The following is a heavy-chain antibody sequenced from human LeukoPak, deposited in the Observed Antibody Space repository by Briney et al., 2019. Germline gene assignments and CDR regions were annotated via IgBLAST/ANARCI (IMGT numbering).Heavy chain of an antibody. D-gene: IGHD3-22*01. CDR2: IKQDGSEK. J-gene: IGHJ4*02. Sequence: GGSLRLSCAASGFTFSSYWMSWVRQAPGKGLEWVANIKQDGSEKYYVDPAKGRFTISRDNAKNSLYLQMNSLRAEDTAVYYCARDLQPYYYDSSGYYYDSSGYYPLGYWGQGTLVTVSS. CDR3: ARDLQPYYYDSSGYYYDSSGYYPLGY. CDR1: GFTFSSYW. V-gene: IGHV3-7*01.